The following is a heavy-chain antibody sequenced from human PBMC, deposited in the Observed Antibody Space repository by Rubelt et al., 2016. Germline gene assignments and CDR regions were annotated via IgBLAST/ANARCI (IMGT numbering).Heavy chain of an antibody. V-gene: IGHV4-34*01. Sequence: QVQLQQWGAGLLKPSETLSLTCAVYGGSFSGYYWSWIRQPPGKGLEWIGEINHSGSTNYNPSLKSRVTISVDTSNNQFSLNLGSVTAADTAVYYCARGTGIAAALKFDYWGQGTLVTVSS. CDR1: GGSFSGYY. CDR3: ARGTGIAAALKFDY. J-gene: IGHJ4*02. D-gene: IGHD6-13*01. CDR2: INHSGST.